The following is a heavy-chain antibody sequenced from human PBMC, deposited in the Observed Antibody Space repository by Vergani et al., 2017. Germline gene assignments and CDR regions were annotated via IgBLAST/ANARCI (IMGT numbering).Heavy chain of an antibody. CDR3: AKDRGSGYYLRFDY. Sequence: EVQLLESGGGLVQPGGSLRLSCAASGFTFSSYAMSLFRQAPGKGLEWVSAISGSGGSTYYADSVKGRFTISRDNSKNTLYLQMNSLRAEDTAVYYCAKDRGSGYYLRFDYWGQGTLVTVSS. V-gene: IGHV3-23*01. CDR2: ISGSGGST. J-gene: IGHJ4*02. CDR1: GFTFSSYA. D-gene: IGHD3-22*01.